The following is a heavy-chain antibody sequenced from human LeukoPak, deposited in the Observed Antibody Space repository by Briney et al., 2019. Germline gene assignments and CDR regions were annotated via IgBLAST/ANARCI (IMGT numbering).Heavy chain of an antibody. CDR3: ARHVYVVLYYFDS. D-gene: IGHD2-21*01. CDR1: GGSISNSGFY. V-gene: IGHV4-39*01. J-gene: IGHJ4*02. Sequence: SETLSLTCTVSGGSISNSGFYWGWIRQPPGKGLEWIGNVYYSGSTYYNSSLKSRVTMSVDTSKNQFSLKLSSVTAADTAVYYCARHVYVVLYYFDSWGQGTLVTVSS. CDR2: VYYSGST.